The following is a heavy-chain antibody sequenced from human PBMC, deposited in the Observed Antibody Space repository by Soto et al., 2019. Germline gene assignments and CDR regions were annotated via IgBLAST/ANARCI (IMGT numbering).Heavy chain of an antibody. J-gene: IGHJ6*02. CDR3: ARAAGTLVRGVYGMDV. CDR1: GFTFSSYE. D-gene: IGHD3-10*01. Sequence: VGSLRLSCAASGFTFSSYEMNWVRQAPGKGLEWISYISPNSTTVYYSDSVKGRFTISRDNAKSSLNLQMNSLRAEDTAVYYCARAAGTLVRGVYGMDVWGQGTTVTVSS. CDR2: ISPNSTTV. V-gene: IGHV3-48*03.